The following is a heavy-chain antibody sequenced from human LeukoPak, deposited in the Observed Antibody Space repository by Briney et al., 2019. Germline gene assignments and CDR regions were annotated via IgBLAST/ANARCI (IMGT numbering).Heavy chain of an antibody. CDR3: ARDSTYTMDL. J-gene: IGHJ6*02. Sequence: GGSLRLSCAASGFTLSDYWMSWVRQAPGKGLVWVSCIKSYADGSGTTYADSVKGRFTISRDDARNTVYLQLNSLRAEDTAVYYCARDSTYTMDLWGRGTTVTVSS. CDR1: GFTLSDYW. CDR2: IKSYADGSGT. V-gene: IGHV3-74*03. D-gene: IGHD2/OR15-2a*01.